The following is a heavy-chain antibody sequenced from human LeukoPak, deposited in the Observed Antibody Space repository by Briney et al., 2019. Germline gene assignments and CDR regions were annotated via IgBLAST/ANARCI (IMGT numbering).Heavy chain of an antibody. CDR3: ARESSSGYSGYDPVAFDY. J-gene: IGHJ4*02. Sequence: ASVKVSCKASGYTFTSYAMHWVRQAPGQRLEWMGWINAGNGNTKYSQKFQGRVTITRDTSASTAYMELSSLRSEDTAVYYCARESSSGYSGYDPVAFDYWGQGTLVTVSS. D-gene: IGHD5-12*01. CDR2: INAGNGNT. CDR1: GYTFTSYA. V-gene: IGHV1-3*01.